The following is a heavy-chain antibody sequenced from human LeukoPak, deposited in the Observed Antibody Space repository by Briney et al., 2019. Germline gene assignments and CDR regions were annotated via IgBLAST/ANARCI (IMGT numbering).Heavy chain of an antibody. J-gene: IGHJ4*02. CDR3: ARDVGGVYYY. D-gene: IGHD3-16*01. CDR1: GYTFTIYY. CDR2: INPSGGST. V-gene: IGHV1-46*01. Sequence: GASVTVSCKASGYTFTIYYMHWVRQAPGQGLEWMGIINPSGGSTSYAQKFQGRVTMTRDTSTSTVYMELSSLRSEDTAVYYCARDVGGVYYYWGQGTLVTVSS.